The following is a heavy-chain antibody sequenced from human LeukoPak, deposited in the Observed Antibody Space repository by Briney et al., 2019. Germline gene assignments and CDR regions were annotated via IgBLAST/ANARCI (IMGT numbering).Heavy chain of an antibody. CDR1: GGTFSSYA. CDR3: AIKYCSGGSCYNYYYYMDV. J-gene: IGHJ6*03. V-gene: IGHV1-69*05. Sequence: SVKVSCKASGGTFSSYAISWVRQAPGQGLEWMGGIIPIFGTANCAQKFQGRVTITTDESTSTAYMELSSLRSEDTAVYYCAIKYCSGGSCYNYYYYMDVWGKGTTVTASS. D-gene: IGHD2-15*01. CDR2: IIPIFGTA.